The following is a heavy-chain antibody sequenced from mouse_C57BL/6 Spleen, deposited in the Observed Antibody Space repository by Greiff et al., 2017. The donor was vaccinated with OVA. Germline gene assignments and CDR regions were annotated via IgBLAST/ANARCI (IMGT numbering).Heavy chain of an antibody. Sequence: VKLMESGAELVRPGASVTLSCKASGYTFTDYEMHWVKQTPVHGLEWIGAIDPETGGTAYNQKFKGKAILTADKSSSTAYMELRSLTSEDSAVYYCTSGGLRQGFAYWGQGTLVTVSA. CDR1: GYTFTDYE. CDR3: TSGGLRQGFAY. J-gene: IGHJ3*01. CDR2: IDPETGGT. V-gene: IGHV1-15*01. D-gene: IGHD2-4*01.